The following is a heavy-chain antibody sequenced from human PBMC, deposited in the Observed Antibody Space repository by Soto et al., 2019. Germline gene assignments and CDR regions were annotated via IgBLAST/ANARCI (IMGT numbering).Heavy chain of an antibody. CDR3: AREYSSGWAKWFDH. V-gene: IGHV4-59*01. J-gene: IGHJ5*02. CDR1: GGSISSYY. Sequence: SETLSLTCTVSGGSISSYYWSWIRQPPGKGLEWIGYIYYSGSTNYNPSLKSRVTISVDTSKNQFSLKLSSVTAADTAVYYCAREYSSGWAKWFDHWGQGTLVTVSS. CDR2: IYYSGST. D-gene: IGHD6-19*01.